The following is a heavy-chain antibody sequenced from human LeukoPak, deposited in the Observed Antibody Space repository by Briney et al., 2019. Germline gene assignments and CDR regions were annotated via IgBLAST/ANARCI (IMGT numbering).Heavy chain of an antibody. CDR2: IKQDGSEK. CDR3: ASTDPRHDGFDL. V-gene: IGHV3-7*01. Sequence: GGSLRLSCAASGFTFNTYWMTWVRQAPGKGLEWVANIKQDGSEKYYVDSVKGRFTISRDNAKNSLYLQMDSLRAEDTAVYYCASTDPRHDGFDLWGPGTKVTVSS. D-gene: IGHD4-17*01. CDR1: GFTFNTYW. J-gene: IGHJ3*01.